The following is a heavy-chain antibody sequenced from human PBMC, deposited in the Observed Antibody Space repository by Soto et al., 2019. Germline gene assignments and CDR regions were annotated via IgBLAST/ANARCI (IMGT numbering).Heavy chain of an antibody. V-gene: IGHV3-30-3*01. CDR1: GFTFSSYA. Sequence: GGSLRLSCAASGFTFSSYAMHWVRQAPGKGLEWVAVISYDGSNKYYADSVKGRFTISRDNSKNTLYLQMNSLRAEDTAVYYCARPMVGHEWFGELLGILDYWGQGTLVTVSS. CDR2: ISYDGSNK. CDR3: ARPMVGHEWFGELLGILDY. J-gene: IGHJ4*02. D-gene: IGHD3-10*01.